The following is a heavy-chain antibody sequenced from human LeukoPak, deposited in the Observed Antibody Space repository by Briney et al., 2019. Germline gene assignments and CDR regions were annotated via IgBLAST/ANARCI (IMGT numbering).Heavy chain of an antibody. Sequence: SVKVSCKASGGTFSSYAISWVRQAPGQGLEWMGGIIPIFGTANYAQKFQGRVTMTEDTSTDTAYMELSSLRSEDTAVYYCATVVAVAGTSYFDYWGQGTLVTVSS. D-gene: IGHD6-19*01. CDR1: GGTFSSYA. CDR2: IIPIFGTA. V-gene: IGHV1-69*06. J-gene: IGHJ4*02. CDR3: ATVVAVAGTSYFDY.